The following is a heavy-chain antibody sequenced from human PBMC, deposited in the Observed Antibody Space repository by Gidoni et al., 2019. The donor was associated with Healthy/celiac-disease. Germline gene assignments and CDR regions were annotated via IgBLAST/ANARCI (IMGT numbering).Heavy chain of an antibody. CDR3: ARGSSRGWYVHY. Sequence: QVQLQQWGAGLLKPSETLSLTCAVYGGSFSGYYWSWIRQPPGKGLEWIGEINHSGSTNYNPSLKSRVTISVDTSKTQFSLKLSSVTAADTAVYYCARGSSRGWYVHYWGQGTLVTVSS. J-gene: IGHJ4*02. CDR1: GGSFSGYY. D-gene: IGHD6-19*01. V-gene: IGHV4-34*01. CDR2: INHSGST.